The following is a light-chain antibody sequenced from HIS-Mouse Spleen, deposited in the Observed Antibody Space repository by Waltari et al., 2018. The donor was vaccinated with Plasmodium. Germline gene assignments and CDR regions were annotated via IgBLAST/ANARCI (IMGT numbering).Light chain of an antibody. V-gene: IGLV3-1*01. CDR3: QAWDSSTAWV. Sequence: SYELTQPPSVSVSPGQTASITCSGDKLGDKYACWYQQKPGQSPVLGIYQDSKRPSGIPVRFSGSNSGNTATLTISGTQAMDEADYYCQAWDSSTAWVFGGGTKLTVL. CDR2: QDS. J-gene: IGLJ2*01. CDR1: KLGDKY.